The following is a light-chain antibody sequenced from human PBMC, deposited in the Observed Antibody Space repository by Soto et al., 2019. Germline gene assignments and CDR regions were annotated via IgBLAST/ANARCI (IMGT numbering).Light chain of an antibody. V-gene: IGKV1-39*01. CDR2: DAS. CDR3: QQSYMHPIS. J-gene: IGKJ5*01. Sequence: IKMTHSPSSLSSTIGNRVTITCRASQSISTYLNWYQKKPGKAPNLLIYDASRLQSGVPSRFSGSGGGTDFTLSISSVQPEDFATYCCQQSYMHPISFGQGGRLAVK. CDR1: QSISTY.